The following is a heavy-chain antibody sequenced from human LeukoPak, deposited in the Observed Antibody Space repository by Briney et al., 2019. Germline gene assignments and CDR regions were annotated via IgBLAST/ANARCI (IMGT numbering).Heavy chain of an antibody. CDR2: IYTSGST. J-gene: IGHJ3*02. CDR1: GGSISSNY. CDR3: ARGRITMVRGVIRTYAFDI. V-gene: IGHV4-4*07. Sequence: PSETLSLTCTVSGGSISSNYWNWIRQPAGKGLEWIGRIYTSGSTKYNPSLKSRVTISVDTSKNQFSLKLSSVTAADTAVYYCARGRITMVRGVIRTYAFDIWGQGTMVTVSS. D-gene: IGHD3-10*01.